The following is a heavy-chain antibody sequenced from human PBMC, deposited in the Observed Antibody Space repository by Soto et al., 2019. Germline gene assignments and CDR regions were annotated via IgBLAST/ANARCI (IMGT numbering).Heavy chain of an antibody. CDR3: AHLNTRGYYFDY. CDR2: VYWNDDM. V-gene: IGHV2-5*01. Sequence: SGPTLVNPTQTLTLTCTFSGFSLSTSQVGVGWIRQPPGKALEWLAHVYWNDDMNNSVSLKSSPTIRKVPTKSQVALTMSNLVPVDTTTYYCAHLNTRGYYFDYWGQGALVTVSS. CDR1: GFSLSTSQVG. J-gene: IGHJ4*02.